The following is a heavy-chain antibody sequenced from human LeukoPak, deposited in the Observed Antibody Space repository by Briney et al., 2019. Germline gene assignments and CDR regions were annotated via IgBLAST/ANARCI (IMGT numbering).Heavy chain of an antibody. Sequence: SVKVYWKASGGSFSSYAISWVRQAPGQGLEWMGRIIPILGTANYAQKFQGRVTITTDESTSTAYVELSSLRSEDTAVYYCARDDFWSDYGYYFDYWGQGTLVTVSS. J-gene: IGHJ4*02. CDR1: GGSFSSYA. D-gene: IGHD3-3*01. V-gene: IGHV1-69*05. CDR2: IIPILGTA. CDR3: ARDDFWSDYGYYFDY.